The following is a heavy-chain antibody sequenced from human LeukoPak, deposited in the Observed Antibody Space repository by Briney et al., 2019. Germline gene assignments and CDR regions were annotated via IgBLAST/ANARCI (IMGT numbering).Heavy chain of an antibody. CDR2: FDPEDGET. CDR1: GYTLTELS. Sequence: GASVKVSCKVSGYTLTELSMHWVRQAPGKGLEWMGGFDPEDGETIYAQKFQGRVTMTEDTSTDTAYMELSSLRSEDTAVYYCATQGRTQLPIGFFYYYYGMDVWGQGTTVTVSS. D-gene: IGHD2-2*01. V-gene: IGHV1-24*01. CDR3: ATQGRTQLPIGFFYYYYGMDV. J-gene: IGHJ6*02.